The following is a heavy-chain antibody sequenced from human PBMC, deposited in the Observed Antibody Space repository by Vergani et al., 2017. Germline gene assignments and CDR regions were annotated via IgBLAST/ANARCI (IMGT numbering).Heavy chain of an antibody. CDR2: IHNRGKT. D-gene: IGHD3-10*01. Sequence: QVRLEESGPGLVKPSETLSLTCSVSGYSIGSGFYWAWIRQSPGEGLQWLTSIHNRGKTYHNPSLKSRVSVSLDTSKNRFSLNLTSVTAADTAVYYCARGRGDNWYFDLWGRGTLVTVYS. J-gene: IGHJ2*01. CDR3: ARGRGDNWYFDL. CDR1: GYSIGSGFY. V-gene: IGHV4-38-2*01.